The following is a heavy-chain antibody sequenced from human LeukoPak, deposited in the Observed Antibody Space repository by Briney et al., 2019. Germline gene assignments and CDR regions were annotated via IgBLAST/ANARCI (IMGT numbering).Heavy chain of an antibody. D-gene: IGHD1/OR15-1a*01. CDR3: ARRNTPSKWYYYIDV. CDR1: GFTFSSYW. J-gene: IGHJ6*03. Sequence: GGSLRLSCIASGFTFSSYWMAWVRQVPGKGLEWLANIKPDGTDKYYVESVKGRFTISRDNAKSSLYLQMSSLGVIDTAVYYCARRNTPSKWYYYIDVWGKGTTVRVSS. V-gene: IGHV3-7*01. CDR2: IKPDGTDK.